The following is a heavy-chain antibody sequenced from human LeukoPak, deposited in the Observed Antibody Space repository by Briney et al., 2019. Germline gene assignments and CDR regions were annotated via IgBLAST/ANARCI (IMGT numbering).Heavy chain of an antibody. CDR1: GYSFSNNW. Sequence: PGESLKISCKGSGYSFSNNWIGWVRQMPGKGLEWMGIIYPGDSQTRYSPSFQGQVTISADKSISTAYLQRSSLKASDIAMYYCARLSAGSHFHLDSWGQGTLVTVSS. CDR3: ARLSAGSHFHLDS. CDR2: IYPGDSQT. V-gene: IGHV5-51*01. J-gene: IGHJ4*02. D-gene: IGHD1-26*01.